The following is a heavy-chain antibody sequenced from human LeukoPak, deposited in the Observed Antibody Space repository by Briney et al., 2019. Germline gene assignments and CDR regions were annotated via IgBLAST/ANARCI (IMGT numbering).Heavy chain of an antibody. Sequence: GGSLRLSCAASGFTFSNYAMTWVRQAPGKGLEWVSAITSSGGGTYYADSVKGRFAISRDNSKNTLYLQMNSLRAEDTAVYYCASMQFYAWFDPWGQGTLVTVSS. CDR2: ITSSGGGT. CDR3: ASMQFYAWFDP. V-gene: IGHV3-23*01. CDR1: GFTFSNYA. J-gene: IGHJ5*02. D-gene: IGHD2/OR15-2a*01.